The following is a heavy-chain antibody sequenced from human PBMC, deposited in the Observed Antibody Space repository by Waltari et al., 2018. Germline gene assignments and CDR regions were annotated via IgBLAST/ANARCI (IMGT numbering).Heavy chain of an antibody. CDR3: ASRVGYCSAGSFYSRFDP. CDR2: INHSGIT. D-gene: IGHD2-15*01. V-gene: IGHV4-34*01. Sequence: QEQLQQRGAGLLKPSETLSLTCAVYGGSISCYYWIWIRKPQGTGLEWIGEINHSGITNFYPSLKTRFTSSVDTSKTQSPLTPSSVTAADLAVYYCASRVGYCSAGSFYSRFDPWGQGTLVTVSS. J-gene: IGHJ5*02. CDR1: GGSISCYY.